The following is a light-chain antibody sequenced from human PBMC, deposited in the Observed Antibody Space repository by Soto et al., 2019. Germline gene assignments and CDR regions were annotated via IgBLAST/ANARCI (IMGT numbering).Light chain of an antibody. CDR3: AAWDVTLNGLYV. J-gene: IGLJ1*01. V-gene: IGLV1-44*01. Sequence: QAVQTHPPSASWTPGHGVAISCSGSSSNIGSSSVNWYQQLPGTAPKLLIYNNNQWPSGVPDRFSGSKSGTSASLAISGLQSEDEADYYCAAWDVTLNGLYVFGTGTKVTVL. CDR1: SSNIGSSS. CDR2: NNN.